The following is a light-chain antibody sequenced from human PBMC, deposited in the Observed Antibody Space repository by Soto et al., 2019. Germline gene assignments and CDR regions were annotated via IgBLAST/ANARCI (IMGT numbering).Light chain of an antibody. J-gene: IGKJ3*01. CDR3: QHRSSWPGA. Sequence: IVRTQSPSTLSVSPLERTTLSFRASQSVGNNLAWYQQKPGQAPRLLIYGAYTRATGIPDRFSGSGSGTDFTLTISSLEPEDFAVYYCQHRSSWPGAFGPGTKVDIK. CDR1: QSVGNN. V-gene: IGKV3-11*01. CDR2: GAY.